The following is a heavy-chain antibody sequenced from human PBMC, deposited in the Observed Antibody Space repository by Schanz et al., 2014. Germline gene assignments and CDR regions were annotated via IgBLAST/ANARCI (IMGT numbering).Heavy chain of an antibody. CDR3: ARDFSAYVGNYFDY. CDR2: ISTFRNEDT. J-gene: IGHJ4*02. CDR1: GYTFTSYG. Sequence: QVQLVQSGAEVKKPGASVKVSCKASGYTFTSYGISWVRQAPGQGPEFMGWISTFRNEDTNSAQRFQGRLTMTTDTSTSTAYMELRSLRFDDTAVYYCARDFSAYVGNYFDYWGQGTLVTVSS. D-gene: IGHD5-12*01. V-gene: IGHV1-18*01.